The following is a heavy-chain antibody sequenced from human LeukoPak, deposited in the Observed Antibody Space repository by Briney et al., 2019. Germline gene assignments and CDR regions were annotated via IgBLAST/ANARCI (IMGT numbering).Heavy chain of an antibody. J-gene: IGHJ4*02. Sequence: GGSLRLSCAASGFTFSSYWMSWVRQAPGKGLEWVSYISSSGSTIYYADSVKGRFTISRDNAKNSLYLQMNSLRAEDTAVYYCAKRARTAVTTALDYWGQGTLVTVSS. CDR1: GFTFSSYW. V-gene: IGHV3-48*04. CDR3: AKRARTAVTTALDY. D-gene: IGHD4-11*01. CDR2: ISSSGSTI.